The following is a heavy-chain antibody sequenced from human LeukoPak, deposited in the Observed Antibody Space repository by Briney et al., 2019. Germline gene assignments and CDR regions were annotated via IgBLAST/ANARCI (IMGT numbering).Heavy chain of an antibody. CDR2: IKQDGSEK. V-gene: IGHV3-7*01. J-gene: IGHJ4*02. CDR1: GFTFSSYW. D-gene: IGHD3-9*01. Sequence: GGSLRLSCAASGFTFSSYWMSWVRQAPGKGREWVANIKQDGSEKYYVDSVKGRFTISRDNAKNSLYLQMNSLRAEDTAVYYCARVLRYFDWLHEYYFDHWGQGTLVTVSS. CDR3: ARVLRYFDWLHEYYFDH.